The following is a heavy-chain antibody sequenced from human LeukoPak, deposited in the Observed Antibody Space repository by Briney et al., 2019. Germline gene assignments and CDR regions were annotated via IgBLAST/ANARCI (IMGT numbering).Heavy chain of an antibody. V-gene: IGHV3-7*01. D-gene: IGHD1-1*01. CDR3: ATYINWVAGDV. CDR1: GFTFSESW. CDR2: INHEGGGI. J-gene: IGHJ6*02. Sequence: GGSLRLSCAASGFTFSESWMTWVRKVPGQGLEWVAHINHEGGGIQYVDSVKGRFTISRDNAKGSVYLQMNSLRAEDTAIYHCATYINWVAGDVWGQGTTVIVSS.